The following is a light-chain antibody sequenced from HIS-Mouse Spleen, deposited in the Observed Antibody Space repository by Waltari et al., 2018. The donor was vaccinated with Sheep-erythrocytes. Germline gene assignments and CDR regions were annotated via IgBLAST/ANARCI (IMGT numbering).Light chain of an antibody. CDR2: DAS. V-gene: IGKV1-33*01. CDR3: QQYDNLLT. J-gene: IGKJ4*01. Sequence: SVGDRVTITCQASQDISNYLNWYQQKPGKAPKLLIYDASNLETGVPSRFSGSGSGTDFTFTISSLQPEDIATYYCQQYDNLLTFGGGTKVEIK. CDR1: QDISNY.